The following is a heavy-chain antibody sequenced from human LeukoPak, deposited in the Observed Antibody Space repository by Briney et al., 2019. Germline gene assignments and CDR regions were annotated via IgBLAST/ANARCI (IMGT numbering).Heavy chain of an antibody. J-gene: IGHJ4*02. D-gene: IGHD1-20*01. Sequence: GGSLRLSCAASGFTFDDYGMSWVRQAPGKGLEWVAGINWNSGSTGYADSVKGRFTISRDNAKNSLYLQMNSLRGEDTALYYCARWASGLTGTTGGGYFDYWGQGTLVTVSS. CDR3: ARWASGLTGTTGGGYFDY. CDR1: GFTFDDYG. CDR2: INWNSGST. V-gene: IGHV3-20*04.